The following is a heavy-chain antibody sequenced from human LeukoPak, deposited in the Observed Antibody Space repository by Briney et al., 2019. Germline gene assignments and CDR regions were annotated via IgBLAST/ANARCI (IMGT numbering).Heavy chain of an antibody. D-gene: IGHD6-19*01. V-gene: IGHV1-2*02. CDR3: ASQWLVLDAFDI. CDR2: INPNSGGT. Sequence: GESLKISCKGSGYTFTGYYMHWVRQAPGQGLEWMGWINPNSGGTNYAQKFQGRVTMTRDTSISTAYMELSRLRSDDTAVYYCASQWLVLDAFDIWGQGTMVTVSS. CDR1: GYTFTGYY. J-gene: IGHJ3*02.